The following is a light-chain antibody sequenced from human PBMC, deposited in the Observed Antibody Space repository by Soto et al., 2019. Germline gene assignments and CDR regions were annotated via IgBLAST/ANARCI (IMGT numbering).Light chain of an antibody. J-gene: IGLJ2*01. CDR3: AAWDDSLNGPYVV. Sequence: QSVLTQPPSASGTPGQRVTLSCSGSSSNIGSNTVNWYQQLPGTAPKLLIYSNNQRPSGVPDRFSGSKSGTSASLAISGLQSADEADYYCAAWDDSLNGPYVVFGGGTKLTVL. CDR2: SNN. CDR1: SSNIGSNT. V-gene: IGLV1-44*01.